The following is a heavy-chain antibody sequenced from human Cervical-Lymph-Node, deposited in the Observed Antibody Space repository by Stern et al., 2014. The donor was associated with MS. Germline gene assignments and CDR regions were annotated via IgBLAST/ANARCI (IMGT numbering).Heavy chain of an antibody. CDR2: STPIFGTA. CDR3: AREALLGGNYYALDV. V-gene: IGHV1-69*08. J-gene: IGHJ6*02. D-gene: IGHD2-15*01. CDR1: GGTFSSYT. Sequence: QVQLVQSGAEVKKPGSSVKVSCKAFGGTFSSYTMSWGRQAPGQGLEWMGRSTPIFGTANYAQKFQDRVTITADKFTSTAYMALNSLRSEDTAVYYCAREALLGGNYYALDVWGQGTTVTVSS.